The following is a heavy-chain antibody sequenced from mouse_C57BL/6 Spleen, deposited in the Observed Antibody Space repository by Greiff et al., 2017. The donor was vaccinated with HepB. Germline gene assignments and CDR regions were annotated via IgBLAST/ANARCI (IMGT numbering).Heavy chain of an antibody. CDR1: GYTFTSYW. J-gene: IGHJ1*03. Sequence: VQLQQPGAELVKPGASVKMSCKASGYTFTSYWITWVKQRPGQGLEWIGDIYPGSGSTNYNEKFKSKATLTVDTSSSTAYMQLSSLTSEDSAVYYCARYPDGYYDWYFDVRGTGTTVTVSS. CDR3: ARYPDGYYDWYFDV. V-gene: IGHV1-55*01. D-gene: IGHD2-3*01. CDR2: IYPGSGST.